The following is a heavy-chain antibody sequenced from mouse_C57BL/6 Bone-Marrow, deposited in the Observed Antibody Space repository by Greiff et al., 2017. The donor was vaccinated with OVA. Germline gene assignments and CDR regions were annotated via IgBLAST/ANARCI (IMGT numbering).Heavy chain of an antibody. CDR2: INYDGSST. CDR1: GFTFSDYY. CDR3: ARVGYYYAMDY. J-gene: IGHJ4*01. Sequence: DVKLVESEGGLVQPGSSMKLSCTASGFTFSDYYMAWVRQVPEKGLEWVANINYDGSSTYYLDSLKSRFIISRDNAKNILYLQMSSLKSEDTATYYCARVGYYYAMDYWGQGTSVTVAS. V-gene: IGHV5-16*01.